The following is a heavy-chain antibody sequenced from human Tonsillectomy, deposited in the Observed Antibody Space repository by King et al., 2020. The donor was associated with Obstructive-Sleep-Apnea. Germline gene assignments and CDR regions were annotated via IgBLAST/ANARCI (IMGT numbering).Heavy chain of an antibody. CDR2: ISYDGSNK. J-gene: IGHJ5*02. Sequence: VQLVESGGGVVQPGRSLRLSCAASGFTFSSYAMHWVRQAPGKGLEWVAVISYDGSNKYYADSVKGRFTISRDNSKNTLYLQMNSLRAEDTAVYYCARQYYYDSNSFDPWGKGTLVTVSS. V-gene: IGHV3-30*04. CDR3: ARQYYYDSNSFDP. CDR1: GFTFSSYA. D-gene: IGHD3-22*01.